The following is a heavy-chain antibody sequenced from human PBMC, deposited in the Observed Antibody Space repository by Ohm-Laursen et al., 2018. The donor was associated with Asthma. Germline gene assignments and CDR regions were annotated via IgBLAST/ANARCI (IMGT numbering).Heavy chain of an antibody. CDR3: VSSGSQDSFGAFDI. Sequence: SLRLSCAASGFTFSSYAMHWVRQAPGKGLEYVSAISSNGGSTYYADSVKGRFTISRDNSKNTLYLQMSSLRAEDTAVYYCVSSGSQDSFGAFDIWGQGTMVTVSS. D-gene: IGHD1-26*01. J-gene: IGHJ3*02. CDR2: ISSNGGST. V-gene: IGHV3-64D*08. CDR1: GFTFSSYA.